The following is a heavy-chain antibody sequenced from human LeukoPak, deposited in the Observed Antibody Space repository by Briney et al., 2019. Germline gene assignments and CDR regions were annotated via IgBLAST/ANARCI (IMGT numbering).Heavy chain of an antibody. V-gene: IGHV1-18*01. CDR2: ISGYNGNT. J-gene: IGHJ4*02. D-gene: IGHD3-22*01. CDR3: ARGGWYYYESSGYYLIDN. Sequence: PWASVKVSCKASGYTFTSYGISWVRQAPGQGLEWMGWISGYNGNTKYAQKFQARVTLTTDTSTSTAYMELWSLRSDDTALYYCARGGWYYYESSGYYLIDNWGQGTLVTVSS. CDR1: GYTFTSYG.